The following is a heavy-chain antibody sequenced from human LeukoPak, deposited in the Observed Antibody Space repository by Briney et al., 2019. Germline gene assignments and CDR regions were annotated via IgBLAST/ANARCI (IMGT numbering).Heavy chain of an antibody. CDR1: GGTFSSYA. D-gene: IGHD3-22*01. J-gene: IGHJ4*02. Sequence: SVKVSCKASGGTFSSYAISWVREAPGQGLEWMGGIIPIFGTANYAQKFQGRVTITTDESTSTAYMELSSLRSEDTAVYYCARGGYYDSSAPFDYWGQGTLVTVSS. CDR2: IIPIFGTA. V-gene: IGHV1-69*05. CDR3: ARGGYYDSSAPFDY.